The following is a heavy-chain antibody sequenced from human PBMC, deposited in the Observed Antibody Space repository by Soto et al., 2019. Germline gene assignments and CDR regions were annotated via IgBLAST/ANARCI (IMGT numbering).Heavy chain of an antibody. CDR1: GGSISSSSYY. Sequence: QLQLQESGPGLVKPSETLSLTCTVSGGSISSSSYYWGWIRQPPGKGLEWIGSIYYSGSTYYNPSLKSRVTISVDTSKNQFSLKLSSVTAADTAVYYCARYQYSSSSGRPHWGQGTLVTVSS. V-gene: IGHV4-39*01. CDR2: IYYSGST. D-gene: IGHD6-6*01. J-gene: IGHJ4*02. CDR3: ARYQYSSSSGRPH.